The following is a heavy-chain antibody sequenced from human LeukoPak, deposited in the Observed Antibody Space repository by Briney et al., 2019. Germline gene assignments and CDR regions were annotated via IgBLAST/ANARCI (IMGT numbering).Heavy chain of an antibody. CDR3: AKDAYYYDSSGYLNDY. Sequence: GGSLRLSCAASGFTFSDYWMSWVRQAPGKGLEWVAFIRYDGSNKYYADSVKGRFTISRENSKNTLYLQMNSLRAEDTAVYYCAKDAYYYDSSGYLNDYWGQGTLVTVSS. D-gene: IGHD3-22*01. V-gene: IGHV3-30*02. CDR1: GFTFSDYW. CDR2: IRYDGSNK. J-gene: IGHJ4*02.